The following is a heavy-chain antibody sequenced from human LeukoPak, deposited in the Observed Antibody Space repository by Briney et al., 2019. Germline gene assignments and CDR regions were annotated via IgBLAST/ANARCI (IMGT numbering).Heavy chain of an antibody. D-gene: IGHD3-9*01. J-gene: IGHJ5*02. CDR1: GYTFTGYH. V-gene: IGHV1-2*02. Sequence: ASVKVSCKASGYTFTGYHMHWVRQAPGQGLEWMGWINPNSGGTNFAQRFQGRVALTSDTSVSTAFMEMSGLTSDDTAVYYCATFDSTRNRFDPWGQGTLITVSS. CDR3: ATFDSTRNRFDP. CDR2: INPNSGGT.